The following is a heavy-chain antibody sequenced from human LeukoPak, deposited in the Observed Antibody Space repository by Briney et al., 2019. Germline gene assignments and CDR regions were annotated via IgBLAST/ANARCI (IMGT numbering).Heavy chain of an antibody. CDR1: GFTFSSYN. D-gene: IGHD6-19*01. Sequence: AGGSLRLSCAASGFTFSSYNMNWVRQAPGKGLEWVSSISSSSSYIYYADSVKGRFTISRDNSKNTLYLQMNSLRAEDTAVYYCAKDGPSYSSGWYGGLGWFDPWGQGTLVTVSS. CDR2: ISSSSSYI. J-gene: IGHJ5*02. V-gene: IGHV3-21*01. CDR3: AKDGPSYSSGWYGGLGWFDP.